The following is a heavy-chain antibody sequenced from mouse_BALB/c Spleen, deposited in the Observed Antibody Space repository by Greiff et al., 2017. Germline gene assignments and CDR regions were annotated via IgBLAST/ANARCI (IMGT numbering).Heavy chain of an antibody. CDR1: GFTFSSYS. CDR2: ISSGGST. D-gene: IGHD1-1*01. CDR3: ASGGDTTVVTLYSFDY. Sequence: EVKLVESGGGLVKPGGSLKLSCAASGFTFSSYSMSWVRQTPGKRLEWVGSISSGGSTYYTDSVKGRITNSSDNARNILYLQMSSLRSEDTAMYYCASGGDTTVVTLYSFDYWGQGTTLTVSS. J-gene: IGHJ2*01. V-gene: IGHV5-6-5*01.